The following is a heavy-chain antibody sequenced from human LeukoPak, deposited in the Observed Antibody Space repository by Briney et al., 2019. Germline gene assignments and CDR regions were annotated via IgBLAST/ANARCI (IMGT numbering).Heavy chain of an antibody. V-gene: IGHV3-23*01. CDR3: ARDWRDGYNKVFDW. CDR2: ISSSGGST. D-gene: IGHD5-24*01. J-gene: IGHJ4*02. CDR1: GSTLSSYA. Sequence: PGGSLRLSCAASGSTLSSYAMSWVRQAPGKVLQWVSGISSSGGSTYYVDSVKGRFTISTDNSKNSLYLQMNSLGVEDTAVYFCARDWRDGYNKVFDWWGQGTLVAVSS.